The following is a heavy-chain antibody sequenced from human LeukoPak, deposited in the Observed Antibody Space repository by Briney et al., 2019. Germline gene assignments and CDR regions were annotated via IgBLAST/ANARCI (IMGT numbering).Heavy chain of an antibody. Sequence: SETLSLTCTVSGGSISSGGYCWSWIRQPAGEGLEWIGRIYASGSTNYNPSLKSRVTMSVDTSKNQFSLKLSSVTAADTAVYYCARVVYSGGWYWYFDLWGRGTLVTVSS. J-gene: IGHJ2*01. V-gene: IGHV4-61*02. CDR1: GGSISSGGYC. D-gene: IGHD6-19*01. CDR2: IYASGST. CDR3: ARVVYSGGWYWYFDL.